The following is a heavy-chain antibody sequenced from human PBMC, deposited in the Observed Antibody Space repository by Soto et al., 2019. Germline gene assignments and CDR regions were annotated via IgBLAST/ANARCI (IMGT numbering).Heavy chain of an antibody. CDR2: ISSNSAYI. CDR1: GFTFRSFT. Sequence: GGSLRLSCAASGFTFRSFTMNWVRQAPGKGLEWVSTISSNSAYIYYTDALRGRFTISRDNAKNSLHLQMNSLRAEDTAVYYCAKSQGERQLVDAFDIWGQGTKVTVSS. J-gene: IGHJ3*02. CDR3: AKSQGERQLVDAFDI. V-gene: IGHV3-21*01.